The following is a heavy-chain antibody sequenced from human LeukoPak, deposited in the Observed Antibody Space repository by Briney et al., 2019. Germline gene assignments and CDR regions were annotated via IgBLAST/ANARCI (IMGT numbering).Heavy chain of an antibody. J-gene: IGHJ6*04. CDR1: GFTFSSYA. D-gene: IGHD3-10*01. CDR3: AKGTTDYGSGYGMDV. CDR2: ISYDGSNK. Sequence: GRSLRLSCAASGFTFSSYALHWVRQAPGKGLEWVAVISYDGSNKYYADSVKGRFTISRDNSKNTLSLEMNSLRADDTAVYYCAKGTTDYGSGYGMDVWGKGTTVTVSS. V-gene: IGHV3-30*04.